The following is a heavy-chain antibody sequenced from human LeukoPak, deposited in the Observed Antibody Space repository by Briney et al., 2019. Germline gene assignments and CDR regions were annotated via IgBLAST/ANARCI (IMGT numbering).Heavy chain of an antibody. D-gene: IGHD1-26*01. CDR1: GGSFSGYY. CDR3: ARGGGGSYYFDY. Sequence: SETLSLTCAVYGGSFSGYYWSWIREPPGKGLEWIGEINHSGSTNYNPSLKSRVTISVDTSKNQFSLKLSSVTAADTAVYYCARGGGGSYYFDYWGQGTLVTVSS. V-gene: IGHV4-34*01. CDR2: INHSGST. J-gene: IGHJ4*02.